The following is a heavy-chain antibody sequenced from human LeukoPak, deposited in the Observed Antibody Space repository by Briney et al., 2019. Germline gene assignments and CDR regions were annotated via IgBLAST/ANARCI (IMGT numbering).Heavy chain of an antibody. CDR2: IYHSGST. J-gene: IGHJ4*02. V-gene: IGHV4-30-2*01. D-gene: IGHD5-12*01. CDR3: ARVPDILATVFDY. Sequence: SETLSLTCTVSGGSISSGGYYWSWIRQPPGKGLEWIGYIYHSGSTYYNPSLKSRVTISVDRSKNQFSLKLSSVTAADTAVYYCARVPDILATVFDYWGQGTLVSVSS. CDR1: GGSISSGGYY.